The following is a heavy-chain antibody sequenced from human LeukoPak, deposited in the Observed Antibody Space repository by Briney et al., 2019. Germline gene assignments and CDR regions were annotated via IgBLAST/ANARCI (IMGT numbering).Heavy chain of an antibody. Sequence: PGESLKISCKGSGYSFTSYWIGWVRQMPGKGLEWMGIIYPGDSDTRYSPSFQGQVTISADKSISTAYLQWSSLKASDTAMYYCARQGVPGIAVAGTTGYYFDYWGQGTLVTVSS. CDR2: IYPGDSDT. CDR1: GYSFTSYW. D-gene: IGHD6-19*01. CDR3: ARQGVPGIAVAGTTGYYFDY. J-gene: IGHJ4*02. V-gene: IGHV5-51*01.